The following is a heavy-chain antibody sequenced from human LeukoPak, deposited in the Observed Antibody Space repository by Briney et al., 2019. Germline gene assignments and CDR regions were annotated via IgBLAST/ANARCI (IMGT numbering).Heavy chain of an antibody. CDR3: ARADCGGDCSWAAPYWYFDL. CDR2: IKQDGSEK. Sequence: GGSLRLSCAASGFTFSSYWMSWVRQAPGKGLEWVANIKQDGSEKYYVDSVKGRFTISRDNAKNSLYLQMNSLRAEDTAVYYCARADCGGDCSWAAPYWYFDLWGRGTLVTVSS. J-gene: IGHJ2*01. V-gene: IGHV3-7*01. CDR1: GFTFSSYW. D-gene: IGHD2-21*01.